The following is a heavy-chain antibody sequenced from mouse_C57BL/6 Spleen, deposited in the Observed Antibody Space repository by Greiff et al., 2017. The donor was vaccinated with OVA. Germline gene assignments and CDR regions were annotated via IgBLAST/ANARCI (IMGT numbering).Heavy chain of an antibody. CDR2: IWSGGST. J-gene: IGHJ4*01. D-gene: IGHD1-1*01. CDR3: ARNSYGENAMDY. V-gene: IGHV2-2*01. CDR1: GFSLTSYG. Sequence: VQLQESGPGLVQPSQSLSITCTVSGFSLTSYGVHWVRQSPGKGLEWLGVIWSGGSTDYNAAFISRLSISKDNSKSQVFFKMNSLQADDTAIYYCARNSYGENAMDYWGQGTSVTVSS.